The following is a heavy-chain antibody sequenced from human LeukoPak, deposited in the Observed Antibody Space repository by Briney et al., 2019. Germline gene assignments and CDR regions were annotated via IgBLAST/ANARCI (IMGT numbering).Heavy chain of an antibody. Sequence: SQTLSLTCAISGDSVSSNSATWNWIRQSPSSGLEWLGRTYYRSKWNYDYAVSLKSRISINPDTSKNQFSLQLNSVTPEDTAVYYCTRLQIASAPDYWGQGTLVTVSS. J-gene: IGHJ4*02. D-gene: IGHD6-13*01. CDR2: TYYRSKWNY. CDR1: GDSVSSNSAT. CDR3: TRLQIASAPDY. V-gene: IGHV6-1*01.